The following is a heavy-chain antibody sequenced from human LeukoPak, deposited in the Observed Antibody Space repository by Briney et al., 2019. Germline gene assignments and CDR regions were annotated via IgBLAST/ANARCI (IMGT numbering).Heavy chain of an antibody. CDR1: GGSISSYY. Sequence: SEILSLTCTVSGGSISSYYWSWIWQPAGKGLEWIGRIYTSGSTNYNPSLKSRVTMSVDTSKNQFSLKLSSVTAADTAVYYCARRVSVAGSFDPWGQGTLVTVSS. J-gene: IGHJ5*02. V-gene: IGHV4-4*07. CDR3: ARRVSVAGSFDP. D-gene: IGHD6-19*01. CDR2: IYTSGST.